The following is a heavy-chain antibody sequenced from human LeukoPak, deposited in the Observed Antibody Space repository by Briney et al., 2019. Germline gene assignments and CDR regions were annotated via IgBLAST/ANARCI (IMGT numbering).Heavy chain of an antibody. V-gene: IGHV3-21*01. D-gene: IGHD5-18*01. CDR1: GFTFSNYW. J-gene: IGHJ5*02. CDR2: ISSSSSYI. Sequence: GGSLRLSCAASGFTFSNYWMNWVRQAPGKGLEWVSSISSSSSYIYYADSVKGRFTISRDNAKNSLYLQMNSLRAEDTAVYYCARLGGYSYALGFDPWGQGTLVTVSS. CDR3: ARLGGYSYALGFDP.